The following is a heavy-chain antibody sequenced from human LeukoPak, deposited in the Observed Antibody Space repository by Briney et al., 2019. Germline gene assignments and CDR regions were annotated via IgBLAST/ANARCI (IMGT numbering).Heavy chain of an antibody. CDR2: MSYTGIS. D-gene: IGHD3-22*01. J-gene: IGHJ5*02. CDR3: ARFYYDSSGYGFDP. V-gene: IGHV4-59*01. Sequence: SETLSLTCTVSGGSISSYYWSWIRQPPGKGLEWIGYMSYTGISNHNPSLKSRVTISVDTSKNQFSLKLSSVTAADTAVYYCARFYYDSSGYGFDPWGQGTLVTVSS. CDR1: GGSISSYY.